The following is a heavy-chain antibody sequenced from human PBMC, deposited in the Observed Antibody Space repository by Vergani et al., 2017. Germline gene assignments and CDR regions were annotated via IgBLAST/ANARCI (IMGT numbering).Heavy chain of an antibody. J-gene: IGHJ4*01. D-gene: IGHD2/OR15-2a*01. Sequence: EVHLLESGGGLVQSGGSLRLSCAASGFTFSNSAVSWVRQAPGRGLAWVSSISGPGLSTYYADSVKGRFSISRDNSKNTVFLQTHSLGAEDTAIYYCVKEKIDLGSYCFDSWGRGILVTVSS. V-gene: IGHV3-23*01. CDR2: ISGPGLST. CDR3: VKEKIDLGSYCFDS. CDR1: GFTFSNSA.